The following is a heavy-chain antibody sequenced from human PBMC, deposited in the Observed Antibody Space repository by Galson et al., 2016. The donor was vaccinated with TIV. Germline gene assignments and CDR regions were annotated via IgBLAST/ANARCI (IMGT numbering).Heavy chain of an antibody. CDR2: IIPIFGTA. D-gene: IGHD5-12*01. CDR3: ARDRGYSGYDWAFDY. J-gene: IGHJ4*02. CDR1: GYTLTEYY. V-gene: IGHV1-69*13. Sequence: SVKVSCKASGYTLTEYYLHWVRQAPGQGLEWMGGIIPIFGTANYAQKFQGRVTITADESTSTAYMELSSPRSEDTAVYYCARDRGYSGYDWAFDYWGQGTLVTVSS.